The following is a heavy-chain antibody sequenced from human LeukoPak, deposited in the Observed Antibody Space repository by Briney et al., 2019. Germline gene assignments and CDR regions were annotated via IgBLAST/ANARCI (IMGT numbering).Heavy chain of an antibody. J-gene: IGHJ4*02. Sequence: SAKVSCKASGGTFSSYAISWVRQAPGQGLEWMGGIIPIFGTANYAQKFQGRVTITADESTSTAYMELSSLRSEDTAVYYCATSVGVVPAASFDYWGQGTLATVSS. V-gene: IGHV1-69*13. D-gene: IGHD2-2*01. CDR2: IIPIFGTA. CDR1: GGTFSSYA. CDR3: ATSVGVVPAASFDY.